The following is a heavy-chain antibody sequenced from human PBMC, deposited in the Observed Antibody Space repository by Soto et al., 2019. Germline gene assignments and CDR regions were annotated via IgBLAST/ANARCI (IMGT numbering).Heavy chain of an antibody. CDR2: ISYDGSNK. CDR3: ARGLDVVVVTAITPPWFDP. V-gene: IGHV3-30-3*01. Sequence: HPGGSLRLSCAASGFTFSSYAMHWVRQAPGKGLEWVAVISYDGSNKYYADSVKGRFTISRDNSKNTLYLQMNSLRAEDTAVYYCARGLDVVVVTAITPPWFDPWGQGTLVTVSS. D-gene: IGHD2-21*02. J-gene: IGHJ5*02. CDR1: GFTFSSYA.